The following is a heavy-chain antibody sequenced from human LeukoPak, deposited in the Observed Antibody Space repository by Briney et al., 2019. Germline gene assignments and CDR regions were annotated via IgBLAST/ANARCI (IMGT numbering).Heavy chain of an antibody. Sequence: SETLSLTCSVSGASINDYYWTWIRQPPGKGLEWIGYVYHTGTSGYHPSLKSRVAMSLDTSKNQVSLKLRSVTAADTAVYFCTRVVNGGHFDYWGQGTLVTVSS. CDR2: VYHTGTS. J-gene: IGHJ4*02. D-gene: IGHD2-8*01. CDR3: TRVVNGGHFDY. CDR1: GASINDYY. V-gene: IGHV4-59*01.